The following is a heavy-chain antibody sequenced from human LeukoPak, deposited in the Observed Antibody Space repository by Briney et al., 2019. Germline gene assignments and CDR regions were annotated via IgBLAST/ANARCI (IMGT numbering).Heavy chain of an antibody. V-gene: IGHV4-34*01. CDR1: DGSFSGYY. D-gene: IGHD4-17*01. Sequence: SETLSLTCAVYDGSFSGYYWSWIRQPPGKGLEWIGEINHSGSTNYNPSLKSRVTISVDTSKNQFSLKLSSVTAADTAVYYCARGNLKYYGDYVNYYYGMDVWGQGTTVTVSS. CDR2: INHSGST. J-gene: IGHJ6*02. CDR3: ARGNLKYYGDYVNYYYGMDV.